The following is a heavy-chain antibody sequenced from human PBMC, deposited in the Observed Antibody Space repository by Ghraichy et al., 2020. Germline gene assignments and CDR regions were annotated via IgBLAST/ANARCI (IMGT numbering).Heavy chain of an antibody. Sequence: SETLSLTCAVSGGSISSSNWWIWVRQPPGKGLEWIGEIYHSGSTNYNPSLKSRVTISVDKSENQFSLKLNSVTAADTAVYYCAGAAAVKNWFDPWGQGTLVTVSS. CDR1: GGSISSSNW. D-gene: IGHD6-13*01. V-gene: IGHV4-4*02. CDR3: AGAAAVKNWFDP. CDR2: IYHSGST. J-gene: IGHJ5*02.